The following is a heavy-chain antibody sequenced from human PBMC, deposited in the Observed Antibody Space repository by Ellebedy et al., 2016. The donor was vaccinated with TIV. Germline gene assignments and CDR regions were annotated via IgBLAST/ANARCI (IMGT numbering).Heavy chain of an antibody. D-gene: IGHD2-8*01. CDR3: ARDMVQGMVSIYVWFDY. CDR2: ISPYTGDT. CDR1: GYTFSSYI. V-gene: IGHV1-18*01. Sequence: ASVKVSCKTSGYTFSSYIVSWVRQAPGQGLEWMGWISPYTGDTNYAQKFQGRISMSTDTSTNTAYMELRSLRSDDTAVYYCARDMVQGMVSIYVWFDYWGQGTLVTVSS. J-gene: IGHJ4*02.